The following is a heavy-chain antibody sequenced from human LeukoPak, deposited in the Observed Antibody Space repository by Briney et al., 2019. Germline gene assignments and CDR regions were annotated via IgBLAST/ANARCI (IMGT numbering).Heavy chain of an antibody. Sequence: ASVKVSCKASGGTFSSYAISWVRQAPGQGLEWMGGIIPIFGTANYAQKFQGRVTITTDESTSTAYMELSSLKASDTAMYYCASLWFGELSYWGQGTLVTVSS. CDR1: GGTFSSYA. CDR3: ASLWFGELSY. V-gene: IGHV1-69*05. J-gene: IGHJ4*02. CDR2: IIPIFGTA. D-gene: IGHD3-10*01.